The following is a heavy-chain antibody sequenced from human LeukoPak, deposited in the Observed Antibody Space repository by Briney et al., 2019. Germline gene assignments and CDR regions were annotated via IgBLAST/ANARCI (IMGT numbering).Heavy chain of an antibody. CDR2: IYYSGSV. CDR1: GGSISSGNYY. Sequence: SETLSLTCTVSGGSISSGNYYWSWIRQSPGKGLEWIGYIYYSGSVFYNPSLESRIIISLDTSKNQFSLKVTSLTAADSTVYYCARKTRTWSNWFDPWGQGTLVTVSS. V-gene: IGHV4-30-4*01. J-gene: IGHJ5*02. CDR3: ARKTRTWSNWFDP. D-gene: IGHD1-14*01.